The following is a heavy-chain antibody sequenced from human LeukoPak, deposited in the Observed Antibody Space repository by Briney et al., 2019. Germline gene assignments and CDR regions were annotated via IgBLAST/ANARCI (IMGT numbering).Heavy chain of an antibody. CDR1: GFTFSNYW. J-gene: IGHJ5*02. D-gene: IGHD3-22*01. Sequence: GGSLRLSCAASGFTFSNYWMHWVRQAPGKGLVWVSRINSDGINTSYADSVKGRFTISRGNAKNTLNLQMNSLRAEDTAVYYCARDLGQYYDTSDNWFDPWGQGTLVTVSS. CDR2: INSDGINT. V-gene: IGHV3-74*01. CDR3: ARDLGQYYDTSDNWFDP.